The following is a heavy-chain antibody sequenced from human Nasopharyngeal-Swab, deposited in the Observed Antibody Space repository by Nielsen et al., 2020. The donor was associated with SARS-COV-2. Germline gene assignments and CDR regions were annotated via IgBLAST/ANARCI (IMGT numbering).Heavy chain of an antibody. D-gene: IGHD5-24*01. CDR3: VTGIDGWNY. CDR1: GFTFRNND. Sequence: GGSLRLSCAASGFTFRNNDMHWVRQGTGKGLEWVSGIGHGGDIYYADSVKGRFTTSRDNDKSSLHLQMNNLRAGDTAVYYCVTGIDGWNYWGRGTLVTVSS. J-gene: IGHJ4*02. CDR2: IGHGGDI. V-gene: IGHV3-13*01.